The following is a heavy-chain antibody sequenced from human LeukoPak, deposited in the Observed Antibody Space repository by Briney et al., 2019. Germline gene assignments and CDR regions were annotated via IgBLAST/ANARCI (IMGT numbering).Heavy chain of an antibody. D-gene: IGHD3-22*01. CDR3: ARGGGYYDSSGYHDY. Sequence: ASVKVSCKASGYTFSSYDINWVRQAPGQGLEWMGWMNPNSGNTGYAQKFQGRVTMTRNTSISTAYMELSSLRSEDTAVYYCARGGGYYDSSGYHDYWGQGTLVTVSS. CDR2: MNPNSGNT. V-gene: IGHV1-8*01. CDR1: GYTFSSYD. J-gene: IGHJ4*02.